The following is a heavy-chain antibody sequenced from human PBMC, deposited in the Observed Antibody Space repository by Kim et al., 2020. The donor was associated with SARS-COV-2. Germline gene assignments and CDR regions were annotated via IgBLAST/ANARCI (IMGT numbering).Heavy chain of an antibody. D-gene: IGHD3-16*01. V-gene: IGHV3-48*03. J-gene: IGHJ6*02. CDR1: GFTFSSYE. CDR3: ARLQVMITFGGVIDYYYGMDV. CDR2: ISSSGSTI. Sequence: GGSLRLSCAASGFTFSSYEMNWVRQAPGKGLEWVSYISSSGSTIYYADSVKGRFTISRDNAKNSLYLQMNSLRAEDTAVYYCARLQVMITFGGVIDYYYGMDVWGQGTTVTVSS.